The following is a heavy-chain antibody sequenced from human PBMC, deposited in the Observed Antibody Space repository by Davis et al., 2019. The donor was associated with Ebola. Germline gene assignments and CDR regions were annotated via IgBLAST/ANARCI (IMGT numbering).Heavy chain of an antibody. Sequence: SVKVSCKASGGIFSSYAISWVRQAPGQGLEWMGRIIPILGIANYAQKFQGRVTITADKSTSTAYMELSSLRSEDTAVYYCARELYYDILTGYYSYYGMDVWGQGTTVTVSS. D-gene: IGHD3-9*01. CDR2: IIPILGIA. V-gene: IGHV1-69*04. CDR1: GGIFSSYA. CDR3: ARELYYDILTGYYSYYGMDV. J-gene: IGHJ6*02.